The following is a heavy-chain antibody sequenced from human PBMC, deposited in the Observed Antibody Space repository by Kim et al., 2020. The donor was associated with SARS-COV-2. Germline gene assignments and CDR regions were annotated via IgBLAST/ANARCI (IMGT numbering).Heavy chain of an antibody. CDR2: ISYDGSNK. CDR1: GFTFSSYA. V-gene: IGHV3-30-3*01. D-gene: IGHD6-19*01. Sequence: GGSLRLSCAASGFTFSSYAMHWVRQAPGKGLEWVAVISYDGSNKYYADSVKGRFTISRDNSKNTLYLQMNSLRAEDTAVYYCARPSSGWYFDSFDIWGQGTMVTVSS. J-gene: IGHJ3*02. CDR3: ARPSSGWYFDSFDI.